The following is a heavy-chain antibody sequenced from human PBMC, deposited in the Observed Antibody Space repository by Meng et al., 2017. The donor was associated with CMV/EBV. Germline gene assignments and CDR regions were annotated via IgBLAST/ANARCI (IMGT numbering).Heavy chain of an antibody. J-gene: IGHJ6*02. CDR3: ARKGFYYGSGGSQYYYYYGMDV. Sequence: SVKVSCKASGGTFSSYAISWVRQAPGQGLEWMGGIIPILGIANYAQKFQGRVTITADKSTSTAYMELSSLRSEDTAVYYCARKGFYYGSGGSQYYYYYGMDVWGQGTTVTV. D-gene: IGHD3-10*01. CDR1: GGTFSSYA. V-gene: IGHV1-69*10. CDR2: IIPILGIA.